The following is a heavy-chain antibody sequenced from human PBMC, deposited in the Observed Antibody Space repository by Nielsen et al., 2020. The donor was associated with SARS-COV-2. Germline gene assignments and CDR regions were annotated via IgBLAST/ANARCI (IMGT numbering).Heavy chain of an antibody. V-gene: IGHV4-4*02. Sequence: SETLSLTCAVFGGSVNTHAWWSWVRQAPGKGLEWIGEVYHSGATNYNPSLKSRVTISVDTSKNQFSLKLSSVTAADTAVYYCARQGWLNAFDIWGQGTMVTVS. CDR3: ARQGWLNAFDI. J-gene: IGHJ3*02. D-gene: IGHD6-19*01. CDR1: GGSVNTHAW. CDR2: VYHSGAT.